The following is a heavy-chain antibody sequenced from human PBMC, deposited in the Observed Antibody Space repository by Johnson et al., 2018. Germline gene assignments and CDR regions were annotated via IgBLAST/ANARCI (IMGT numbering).Heavy chain of an antibody. D-gene: IGHD2-15*01. V-gene: IGHV3-33*01. CDR3: ARGRWTDGSVDAFDI. CDR2: IWYDGSNK. CDR1: GFTFSSYG. Sequence: QVQLVESGGGVVQPRRSLRLSCAASGFTFSSYGMHWVRQAPGKGLEWVAVIWYDGSNKYYADSVKGRFPISRDNSKNTLYLQMNSLRAEDTAVYYCARGRWTDGSVDAFDIWGQGTMVTVSS. J-gene: IGHJ3*02.